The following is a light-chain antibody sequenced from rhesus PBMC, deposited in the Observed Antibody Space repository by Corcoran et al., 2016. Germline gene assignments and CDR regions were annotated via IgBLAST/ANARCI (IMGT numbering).Light chain of an antibody. CDR2: SAY. Sequence: EIVMTQSQATLSLSPGETATLSCRASESVGSYLAWYQQKPGQAPKLLVHSAYFRATGIPDRFSGSGYGTNLHLPISSLEPEDFAVYYCQETSNLSLTFGGGTRVEVK. CDR1: ESVGSY. J-gene: IGKJ4*01. CDR3: QETSNLSLT. V-gene: IGKV3-40*01.